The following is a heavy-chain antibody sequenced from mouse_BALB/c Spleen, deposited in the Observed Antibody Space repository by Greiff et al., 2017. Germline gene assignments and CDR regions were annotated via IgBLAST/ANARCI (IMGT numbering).Heavy chain of an antibody. CDR3: TRFYYRYGGAMDY. V-gene: IGHV6-6*02. CDR1: GFTFSNYW. D-gene: IGHD2-14*01. CDR2: IRLKSNNYAT. J-gene: IGHJ4*01. Sequence: EVKLVESGGGLVQPGGSMKLSCVASGFTFSNYWMNWVRQSPEKGLEWVAEIRLKSNNYATHYAESVKGRFTISRDDSKSSVYLQMNNLRAEDTGIYYCTRFYYRYGGAMDYWGQGTSVTVSS.